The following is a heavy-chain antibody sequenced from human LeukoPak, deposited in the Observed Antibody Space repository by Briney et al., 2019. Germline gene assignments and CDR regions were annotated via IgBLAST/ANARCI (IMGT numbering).Heavy chain of an antibody. CDR1: GFAFSSYA. D-gene: IGHD2-8*01. CDR2: ISGSGGST. J-gene: IGHJ2*01. Sequence: GGSLRLSCAASGFAFSSYAMSWVRQAPGKGLEWVSAISGSGGSTYYADSVKGRFTISRDNSKNTLYLQMNSLRAEDTAVYYCAKVEGSMLRRNWYFDLWGRGTVVIVSS. CDR3: AKVEGSMLRRNWYFDL. V-gene: IGHV3-23*01.